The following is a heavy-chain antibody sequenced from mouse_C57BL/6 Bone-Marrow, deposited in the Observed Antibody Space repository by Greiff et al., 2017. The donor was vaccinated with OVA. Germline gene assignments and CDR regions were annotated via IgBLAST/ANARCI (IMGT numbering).Heavy chain of an antibody. CDR3: ARLRQLRLAWFAY. J-gene: IGHJ3*01. CDR1: GFTFSSYG. D-gene: IGHD3-2*02. V-gene: IGHV5-6*01. CDR2: ISSGGSYT. Sequence: EVKLQESGGDLVKPGGSLKLSCAASGFTFSSYGMSWVRQTPDKRLEWVATISSGGSYTYYPDSVKGRCTISRDNAKNTLYLQMSSLKSEDTAMYYCARLRQLRLAWFAYWGQGTLVTVSA.